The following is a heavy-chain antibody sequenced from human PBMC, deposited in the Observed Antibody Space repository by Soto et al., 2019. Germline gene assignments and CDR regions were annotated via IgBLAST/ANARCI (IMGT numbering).Heavy chain of an antibody. Sequence: PETLSLTCAVSGYSISSGYYWGWIRQPPGKGLEWIGSIYHSGSTYYNPSLKSRVTISVDTSKNQFSLKLSSVTAADTAVYYCARDVYDFWSGNYGMDVWGQGTTVTVS. CDR3: ARDVYDFWSGNYGMDV. CDR2: IYHSGST. V-gene: IGHV4-38-2*02. D-gene: IGHD3-3*01. CDR1: GYSISSGYY. J-gene: IGHJ6*02.